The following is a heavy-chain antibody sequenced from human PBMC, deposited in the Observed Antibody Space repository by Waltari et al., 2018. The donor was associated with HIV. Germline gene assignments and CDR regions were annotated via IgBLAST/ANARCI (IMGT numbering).Heavy chain of an antibody. Sequence: QVQLQQWGAGLLKPSETLSLTCAVYGGSFSGNYWSWIRQPPGKGLEWIGEINHSGSTNYNPSLKSRVTISVDTSKNQFSLKLSSVTAADTAMYYCARGGQEDYWGQGTLVTVSS. CDR3: ARGGQEDY. J-gene: IGHJ4*02. V-gene: IGHV4-34*01. CDR1: GGSFSGNY. CDR2: INHSGST.